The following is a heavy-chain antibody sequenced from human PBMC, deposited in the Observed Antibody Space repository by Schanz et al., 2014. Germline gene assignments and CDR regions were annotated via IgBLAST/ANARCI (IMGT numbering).Heavy chain of an antibody. D-gene: IGHD2-21*02. Sequence: VQLLESGGGLVQPGGSLRLSCAASGFTFSDYYMSWIRQAPGKGLEWVSYISSSGSYTNYADSVKGRFTISRDNAKNSLYLQMNSLRAEDTAVYYCARPSDSSWYMDVWGKGTTVTVSS. J-gene: IGHJ6*03. V-gene: IGHV3-11*03. CDR1: GFTFSDYY. CDR3: ARPSDSSWYMDV. CDR2: ISSSGSYT.